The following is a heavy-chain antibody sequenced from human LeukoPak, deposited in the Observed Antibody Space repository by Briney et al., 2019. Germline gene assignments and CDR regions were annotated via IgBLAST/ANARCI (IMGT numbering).Heavy chain of an antibody. D-gene: IGHD3-16*01. Sequence: GGSLRLSCAASGFTFSSYGMHWVRQAPGEGLEWVSVIWYDGSNKNYADSVKGRFTISRDNSKKTVYLQMNSLRAEDTAVYYCAKDQLGLPQTYFDYWGQGTLVTVSS. CDR1: GFTFSSYG. J-gene: IGHJ4*02. V-gene: IGHV3-33*06. CDR3: AKDQLGLPQTYFDY. CDR2: IWYDGSNK.